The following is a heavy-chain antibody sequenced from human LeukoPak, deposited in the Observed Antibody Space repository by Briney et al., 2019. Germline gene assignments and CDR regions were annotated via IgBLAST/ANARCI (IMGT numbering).Heavy chain of an antibody. Sequence: PGGSLRLSCAASGFTFSDQYMDWVRQAPGKGLEWAGRTGNKANSYTTKYAASVKGRFTISRDDSKNSLYLQMNSLKTEDTAVYYCAKERGYEDYYFDYWGQGTLVTVSS. J-gene: IGHJ4*02. V-gene: IGHV3-72*01. D-gene: IGHD3-10*01. CDR1: GFTFSDQY. CDR3: AKERGYEDYYFDY. CDR2: TGNKANSYTT.